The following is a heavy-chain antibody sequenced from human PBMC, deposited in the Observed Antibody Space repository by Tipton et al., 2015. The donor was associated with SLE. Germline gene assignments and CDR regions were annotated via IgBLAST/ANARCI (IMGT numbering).Heavy chain of an antibody. D-gene: IGHD4-11*01. CDR2: IYYSGFT. V-gene: IGHV4-59*08. J-gene: IGHJ6*02. CDR1: GSSISSSDY. Sequence: TLSLICTVSGSSISSSDYWTWIRQPPGKGLEWIGYIYYSGFTEYNPSLKSRVTISVDPSKNQFSLKLSSVTAADTAVYYCARGDYSRYYSAMDVRGQGTTVTVSS. CDR3: ARGDYSRYYSAMDV.